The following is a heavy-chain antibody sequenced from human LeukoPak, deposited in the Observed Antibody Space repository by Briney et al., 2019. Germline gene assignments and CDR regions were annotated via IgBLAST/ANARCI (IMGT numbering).Heavy chain of an antibody. CDR1: GSSISGYY. CDR3: ARGGRYYGSGTYWNY. V-gene: IGHV4-59*01. J-gene: IGHJ4*02. D-gene: IGHD3-10*01. Sequence: SETLSLTCNVSGSSISGYYWSWIRQPPGKGLEWVAYIYGSGSTNYNPSLKSRVTISVYASKNQFSLKLNNMSAADTALYYCARGGRYYGSGTYWNYWGQGTLVTVSS. CDR2: IYGSGST.